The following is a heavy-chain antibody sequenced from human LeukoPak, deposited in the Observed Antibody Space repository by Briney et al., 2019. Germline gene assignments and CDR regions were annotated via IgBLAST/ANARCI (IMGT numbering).Heavy chain of an antibody. J-gene: IGHJ4*02. CDR2: IYSGGST. CDR3: ARSGIQLWGFDY. V-gene: IGHV3-66*02. D-gene: IGHD5-18*01. Sequence: GGSLRLSCAASGFTVSSNFMSWVRQAPGKGLEWVSVIYSGGSTYYADSVKGRFTISRNNSKNTLYLQMNRLRAEDTAVYYCARSGIQLWGFDYWGQGTLVTVSS. CDR1: GFTVSSNF.